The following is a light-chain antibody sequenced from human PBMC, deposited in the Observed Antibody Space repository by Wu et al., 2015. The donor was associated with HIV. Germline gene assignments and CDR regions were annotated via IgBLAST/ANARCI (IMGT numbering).Light chain of an antibody. V-gene: IGKV3-20*01. Sequence: EIVLTQSPGTLSLSPGERATLSCRASQSVSSNYLAWYQQKPGQAPRLLIYGASTRATGIPDRFSGSGSGTDFTLTISRLEPEDFAIYHCQAVWEFTGGRFGQGTKVEIK. CDR3: QAVWEFTGGR. CDR2: GAS. J-gene: IGKJ1*01. CDR1: QSVSSNY.